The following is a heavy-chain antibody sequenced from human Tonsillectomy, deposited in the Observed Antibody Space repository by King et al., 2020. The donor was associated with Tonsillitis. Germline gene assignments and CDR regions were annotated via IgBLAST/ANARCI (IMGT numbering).Heavy chain of an antibody. CDR1: GFTFSSYE. J-gene: IGHJ2*01. Sequence: VQLVESGGGLVQPAGSLNLSCAASGFTFSSYEMNWVRQAPGKGLEWVSYISSSGSTIYYADSVKGRFTISRDNAKNSLYLQMNSLRAEDTAIYYCARSQGVVIFYWYFDLWGRGTLVTVSS. V-gene: IGHV3-48*03. D-gene: IGHD3-3*01. CDR2: ISSSGSTI. CDR3: ARSQGVVIFYWYFDL.